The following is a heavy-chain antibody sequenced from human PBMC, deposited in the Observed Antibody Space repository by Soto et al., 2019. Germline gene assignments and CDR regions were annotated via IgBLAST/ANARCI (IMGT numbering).Heavy chain of an antibody. Sequence: VQLVESGGGLVQPGGSLRLSCSASGFTFSSYAMHWVRQAPGKGLEYVSAISSNGGSTYYADSVKGRFTISRDSSKNTLYLQMNNLGAADTAVYYCGRCTSTSCHLGSDYWGQGTLVTVSS. D-gene: IGHD2-2*01. V-gene: IGHV3-64*04. CDR1: GFTFSSYA. CDR3: GRCTSTSCHLGSDY. CDR2: ISSNGGST. J-gene: IGHJ4*02.